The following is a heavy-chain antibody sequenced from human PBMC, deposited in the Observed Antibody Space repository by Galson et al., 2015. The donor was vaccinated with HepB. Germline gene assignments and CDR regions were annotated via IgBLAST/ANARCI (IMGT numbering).Heavy chain of an antibody. D-gene: IGHD5-18*01. V-gene: IGHV3-7*03. J-gene: IGHJ4*02. CDR2: IKQDGSEK. CDR3: ASFPRIQLWLSPDY. CDR1: GFTFSSYW. Sequence: SLRLSCAASGFTFSSYWMSWVRQAPGKGLEWVANIKQDGSEKYYVDSVKGRFTISRDNAKNSLYLQMNSLRAEDTAVYYCASFPRIQLWLSPDYWGQETLVTVSS.